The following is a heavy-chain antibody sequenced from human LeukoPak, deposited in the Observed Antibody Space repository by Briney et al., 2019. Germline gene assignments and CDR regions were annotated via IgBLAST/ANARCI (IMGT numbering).Heavy chain of an antibody. V-gene: IGHV4-39*07. J-gene: IGHJ6*03. CDR2: SNHTGSA. Sequence: PSETLSLTCTVSGGSISSSSYFWSWIRQPPGKGLEWIGESNHTGSANYNPSLKSRVTISVDTSKNQFSLKLSSVTAADTALYYCARRSTFLYSYHYMDVWGKGTTVTVSS. CDR1: GGSISSSSYF. CDR3: ARRSTFLYSYHYMDV. D-gene: IGHD1-1*01.